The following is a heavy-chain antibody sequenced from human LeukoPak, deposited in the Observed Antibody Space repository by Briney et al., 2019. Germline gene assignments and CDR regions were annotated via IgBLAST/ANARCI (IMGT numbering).Heavy chain of an antibody. Sequence: GGSLRLSCAASGFTFSSYAMSWVRQAPGKGLEWVSVISGSGSSTYYVDSVKGRFTISRDNSKNTLYLQMNSLRAEDTAVYYCAKGQYSSGFSYNWFGPWGQGTLVTVSS. CDR1: GFTFSSYA. D-gene: IGHD6-19*01. J-gene: IGHJ5*02. CDR2: ISGSGSST. CDR3: AKGQYSSGFSYNWFGP. V-gene: IGHV3-23*01.